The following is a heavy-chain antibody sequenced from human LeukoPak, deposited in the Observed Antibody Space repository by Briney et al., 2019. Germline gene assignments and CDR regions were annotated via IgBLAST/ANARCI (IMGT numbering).Heavy chain of an antibody. Sequence: PGGSLRLSCAASGFTFSSYWMSWVRQAPGKGLEWVANIKQDGSEKYYVDSVKGRFTTSRDNARNSLYLQMNSLRAEDSALYYCARLGETGYRPGDYWGQGTPVTVSS. J-gene: IGHJ4*02. CDR2: IKQDGSEK. D-gene: IGHD5-24*01. CDR3: ARLGETGYRPGDY. V-gene: IGHV3-7*01. CDR1: GFTFSSYW.